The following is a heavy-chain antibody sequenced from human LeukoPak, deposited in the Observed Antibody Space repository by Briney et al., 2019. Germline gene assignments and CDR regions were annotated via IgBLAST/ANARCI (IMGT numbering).Heavy chain of an antibody. Sequence: PGGSLRLSCAASGFTFSSYSMNWVRQAPGKGLEGVSSISSSSSYIYYADSVKGRFTISRDNAKNSLYLQMNSLRAEDTAVYYCARNLYSSSSRDDYWGQGTLVTVSS. CDR3: ARNLYSSSSRDDY. J-gene: IGHJ4*02. CDR1: GFTFSSYS. CDR2: ISSSSSYI. V-gene: IGHV3-21*01. D-gene: IGHD6-6*01.